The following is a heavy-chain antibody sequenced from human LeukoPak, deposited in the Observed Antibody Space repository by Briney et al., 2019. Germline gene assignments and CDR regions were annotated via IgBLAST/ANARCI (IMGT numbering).Heavy chain of an antibody. D-gene: IGHD2-15*01. CDR3: ARLDIVVVVAARTGAFDI. CDR2: IYPGDSDT. J-gene: IGHJ3*02. CDR1: GYSFTSYW. V-gene: IGHV5-51*01. Sequence: GESLKISCKGSGYSFTSYWIGWVRQMPGKGLGWMGIIYPGDSDTRYSPSFQGQVTISADKSISTAYLQWSSLKASDTAMYYCARLDIVVVVAARTGAFDIWGQGTMVTVSS.